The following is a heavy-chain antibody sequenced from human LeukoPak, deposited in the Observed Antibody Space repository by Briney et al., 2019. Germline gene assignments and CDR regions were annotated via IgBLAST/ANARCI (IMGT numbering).Heavy chain of an antibody. D-gene: IGHD5-18*01. V-gene: IGHV3-30-3*01. CDR1: GFSFSTYA. CDR3: ARDEGYSYGSGD. J-gene: IGHJ4*02. Sequence: GRSLRLSCAASGFSFSTYAMQWVRQAPGKGLEWVAFISYDGSNKYYGDSVKGRFTISRDNSKNTLYLQMNSLKVEDTAAYFCARDEGYSYGSGDWGQGTLVTVSS. CDR2: ISYDGSNK.